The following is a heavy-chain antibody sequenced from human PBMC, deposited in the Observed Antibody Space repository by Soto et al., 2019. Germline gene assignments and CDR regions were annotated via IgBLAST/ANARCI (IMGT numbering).Heavy chain of an antibody. D-gene: IGHD6-13*01. CDR2: ISYDGSNK. CDR3: ARVSLWQQLVRRSFDI. CDR1: EGTCRSYG. J-gene: IGHJ3*02. Sequence: LCCRAAEGTCRSYGMHWVSKAQGKGLEWVAVISYDGSNKYYADSVNGRFTISRDNSKNTLYLQMNSLRAEDTAVYYCARVSLWQQLVRRSFDIWGQGIMVTVS. V-gene: IGHV3-30*03.